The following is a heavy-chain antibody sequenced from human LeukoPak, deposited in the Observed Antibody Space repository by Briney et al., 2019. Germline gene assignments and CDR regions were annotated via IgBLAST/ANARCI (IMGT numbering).Heavy chain of an antibody. J-gene: IGHJ4*02. V-gene: IGHV3-30-3*01. Sequence: GGSLGLSCVASGFTFSSFAIHWVRQAPGKGLEWVAAVSYNGNNKYYTDSVKGRFTISRDNSKNTLYLQVNSLKPEDTAVYYCAKDLRFGELKPSNFDSWGQGTLVTVSS. D-gene: IGHD3-10*01. CDR2: VSYNGNNK. CDR1: GFTFSSFA. CDR3: AKDLRFGELKPSNFDS.